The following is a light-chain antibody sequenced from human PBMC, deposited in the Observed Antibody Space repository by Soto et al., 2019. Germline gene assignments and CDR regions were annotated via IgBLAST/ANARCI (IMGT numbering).Light chain of an antibody. CDR3: QQYNNWPLFT. Sequence: EIVLTQSPATLSLSPGERASLSCRASQSVGNSLAWYQHKPGQAPRLLIYGASTRATGIPARFSGSGSGTEFTLTISSLQSEDFAVYYCQQYNNWPLFTFGPGTKVDIK. CDR1: QSVGNS. V-gene: IGKV3-15*01. CDR2: GAS. J-gene: IGKJ3*01.